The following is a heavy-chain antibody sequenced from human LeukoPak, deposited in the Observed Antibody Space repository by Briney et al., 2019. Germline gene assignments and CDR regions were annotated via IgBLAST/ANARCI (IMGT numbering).Heavy chain of an antibody. CDR2: IYSGGST. CDR1: GFTVSSNY. J-gene: IGHJ4*02. D-gene: IGHD4-17*01. CDR3: ARSLTTVTARYFDY. Sequence: GGSLRLSCAASGFTVSSNYMSWVRQAPGKGLEWVSVIYSGGSTYYADSVKGRFTISRDNSKNTLYLQMNSLRAEDTAVYYCARSLTTVTARYFDYWGQGTLVTVSS. V-gene: IGHV3-53*05.